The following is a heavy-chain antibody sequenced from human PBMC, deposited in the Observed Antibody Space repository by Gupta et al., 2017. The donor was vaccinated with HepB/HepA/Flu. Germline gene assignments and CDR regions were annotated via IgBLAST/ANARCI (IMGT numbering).Heavy chain of an antibody. Sequence: QVQLVQSGSELKKPGASVKVSCKPSGYSFTYYGIHWVRQAPGQGLQWMGWINTNTGNPPYAQGFTGHLVFSLDTSVSTAYLQISSLKAEDTAVYYCAREGDFWSGYYFDYWGQGTLVTVSS. D-gene: IGHD3-3*01. CDR1: GYSFTYYG. CDR3: AREGDFWSGYYFDY. V-gene: IGHV7-4-1*02. J-gene: IGHJ4*02. CDR2: INTNTGNP.